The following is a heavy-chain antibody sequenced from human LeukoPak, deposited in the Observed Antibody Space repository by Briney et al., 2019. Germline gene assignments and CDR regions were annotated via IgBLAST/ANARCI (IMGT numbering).Heavy chain of an antibody. CDR1: GYTFTTYW. J-gene: IGHJ3*01. Sequence: PGESLKISCTGSGYTFTTYWIAWVRQMPGKGLEWMGIFYPANSDIRYSPSFQGQVTISVDKSINTAYLQWSSLQASDTAMYYCGMSGDRVPLQDDVFDVWGQGTMVTVST. CDR3: GMSGDRVPLQDDVFDV. V-gene: IGHV5-51*01. CDR2: FYPANSDI. D-gene: IGHD1-26*01.